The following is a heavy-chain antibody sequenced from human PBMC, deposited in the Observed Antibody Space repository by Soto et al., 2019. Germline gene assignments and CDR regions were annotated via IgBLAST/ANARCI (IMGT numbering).Heavy chain of an antibody. V-gene: IGHV1-69*01. Sequence: QVQLVQSGAEVKKPGSSVKVSCKASGGTFSSYAISWVRQAPGQGLEWMGGIIPIFGTANYAQKFQGRVTITADESKRPSYVELSSLRSEATAVYYWASAPYYSDGSGYYYWFEPWGQVTLVTVSS. CDR1: GGTFSSYA. CDR2: IIPIFGTA. CDR3: ASAPYYSDGSGYYYWFEP. J-gene: IGHJ5*02. D-gene: IGHD3-22*01.